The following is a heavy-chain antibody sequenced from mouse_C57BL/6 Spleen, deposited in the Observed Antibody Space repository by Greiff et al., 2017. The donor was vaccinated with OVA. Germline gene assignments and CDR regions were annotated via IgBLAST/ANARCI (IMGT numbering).Heavy chain of an antibody. CDR2: IRPSGSYT. V-gene: IGHV1-74*01. J-gene: IGHJ3*01. CDR3: AIGGSC. CDR1: GYTFSSYW. Sequence: VQLQQPGDELVKPGASVKVSCTASGYTFSSYWMPWVRQSPGQGLEWIGSIRPSGSYTNYNHKVKGKATLTVDKSSSTAYLQLSSLTSEDAAVCYCAIGGSCWGKGTLVTVAT.